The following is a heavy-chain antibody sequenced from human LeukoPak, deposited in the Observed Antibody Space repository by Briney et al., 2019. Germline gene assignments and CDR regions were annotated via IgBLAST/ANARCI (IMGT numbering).Heavy chain of an antibody. D-gene: IGHD2-21*02. J-gene: IGHJ4*02. CDR3: ARGGVGVVVTAPLDY. V-gene: IGHV1-8*01. CDR2: MNPNSGNT. CDR1: GYTFTSYD. Sequence: ASVKVSCKASGYTFTSYDINWVRQATGQGLEWMGWMNPNSGNTGYVQKFQGRVTMTTNTSISTAYMELSSLRSEDTAVYYCARGGVGVVVTAPLDYWGQGTLVTVSS.